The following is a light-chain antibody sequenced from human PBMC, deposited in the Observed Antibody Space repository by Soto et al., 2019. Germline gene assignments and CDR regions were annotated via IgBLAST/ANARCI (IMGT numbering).Light chain of an antibody. V-gene: IGKV3D-15*01. J-gene: IGKJ1*01. Sequence: EIGLTQSPSTLSLSTGERATLSCRASHNVSSYLAWYQQKPGQAPRLLIHGTSNRATGIPDRFSGSGSGTEFTLTISSLQADDFATYYCQQYNTYSWAFGQGTKVDI. CDR1: HNVSSY. CDR3: QQYNTYSWA. CDR2: GTS.